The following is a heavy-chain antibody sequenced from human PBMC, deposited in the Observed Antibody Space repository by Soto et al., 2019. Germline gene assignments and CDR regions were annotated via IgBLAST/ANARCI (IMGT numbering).Heavy chain of an antibody. J-gene: IGHJ4*02. Sequence: QITLKESGPTLVRPTQTLTLTCTFSGFSLTTSGVGVGWIRQPPGKALEWLAVIYWDDDKRYRSSLKSRLTITKDTYKHQVVLTMTNMDPVDTATYYCAHHPYYGLGSYSFDYWGQGTLVTVSS. CDR1: GFSLTTSGVG. D-gene: IGHD3-10*01. CDR2: IYWDDDK. V-gene: IGHV2-5*02. CDR3: AHHPYYGLGSYSFDY.